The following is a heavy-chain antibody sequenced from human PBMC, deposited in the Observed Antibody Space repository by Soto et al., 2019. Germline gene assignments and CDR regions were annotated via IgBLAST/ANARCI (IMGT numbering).Heavy chain of an antibody. D-gene: IGHD3-16*01. Sequence: PGGSLRLSCAASGFTFSDYYMSWIRQAPGKGLEWVSYISSSRSYTNYADSVKGRFTISRDNAKNSLYLQMNSLRAEDTAVYYCARDPTFYDYWGQGTQVTVSS. V-gene: IGHV3-11*06. CDR1: GFTFSDYY. J-gene: IGHJ4*02. CDR3: ARDPTFYDY. CDR2: ISSSRSYT.